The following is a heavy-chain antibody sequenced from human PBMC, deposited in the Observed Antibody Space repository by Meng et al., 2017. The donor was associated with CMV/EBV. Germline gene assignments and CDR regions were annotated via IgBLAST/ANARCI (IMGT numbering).Heavy chain of an antibody. J-gene: IGHJ6*02. D-gene: IGHD2-2*01. Sequence: ASVKVSCKASGYTFTGYYMHWVRQAPGQGLEWMGWINPNSGDTNYAQKLQGRVTMTTDTSTSTAYMELRSLRSDDTAVYYCAREGDCSSTSCPYYYYGMDVWGQGTTVTVSS. CDR1: GYTFTGYY. CDR3: AREGDCSSTSCPYYYYGMDV. V-gene: IGHV1-2*02. CDR2: INPNSGDT.